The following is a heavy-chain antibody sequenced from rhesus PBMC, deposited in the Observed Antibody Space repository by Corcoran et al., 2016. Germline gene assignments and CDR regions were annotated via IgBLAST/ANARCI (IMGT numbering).Heavy chain of an antibody. D-gene: IGHD5-42*01. J-gene: IGHJ2*01. CDR1: GYSISSGYD. V-gene: IGHV4-76*01. CDR2: INERSVNT. CDR3: ARGYSGYWYFDL. Sequence: QVQLQESGPGVVKPSENLSLTCAVSGYSISSGYDWSWIRQPPGKGREWIGYINERSVNTNFTPSLKKRVTMSEDTSKNQFSLKLSSVTAADTAVYYCARGYSGYWYFDLWGPGTPITISS.